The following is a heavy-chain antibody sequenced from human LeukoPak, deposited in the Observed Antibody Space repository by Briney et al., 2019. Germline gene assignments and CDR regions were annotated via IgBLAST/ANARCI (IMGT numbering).Heavy chain of an antibody. D-gene: IGHD5-18*01. CDR1: GDSISNYY. V-gene: IGHV4-59*01. CDR2: IYYSGSP. J-gene: IGHJ4*02. CDR3: ARATTAMTSFDY. Sequence: PSETLSLTCTVSGDSISNYYLTWIRQPPGKGLEWIGYIYYSGSPNYNPSLKSRVTISVDTSKNQFSLKLSSVTAADTAMYYCARATTAMTSFDYWGQGTLVTVSS.